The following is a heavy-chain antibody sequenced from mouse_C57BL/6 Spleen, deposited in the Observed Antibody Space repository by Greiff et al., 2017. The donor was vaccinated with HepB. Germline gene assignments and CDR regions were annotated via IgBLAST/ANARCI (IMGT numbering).Heavy chain of an antibody. D-gene: IGHD5-1*01. CDR3: ARSGFEYDYAMDY. CDR2: INPSTGGT. Sequence: EVQLQQSGPELVKPGASVKISCKASGYSFTGYYMHWVKQSSEKSLEWIGEINPSTGGTSYNQKFKGKATLTVDKSSSTAYMQLKSLTSEDSAVYYVARSGFEYDYAMDYWGQGTSVTVSS. V-gene: IGHV1-43*01. CDR1: GYSFTGYY. J-gene: IGHJ4*01.